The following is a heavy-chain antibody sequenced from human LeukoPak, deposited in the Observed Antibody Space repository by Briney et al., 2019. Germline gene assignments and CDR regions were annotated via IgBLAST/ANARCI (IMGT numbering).Heavy chain of an antibody. CDR2: IYYSGST. D-gene: IGHD1-1*01. CDR3: ARARRNWNPNNHHTIAYFDY. Sequence: PSETLSLTCTVSGGSISSYYWSWIRQPPGKGLEWIGYIYYSGSTNYNPSLKSRVTISVDTSKNQFSLKLSSVTAADTAVYYCARARRNWNPNNHHTIAYFDYWGQGTLVTVSS. CDR1: GGSISSYY. J-gene: IGHJ4*02. V-gene: IGHV4-59*01.